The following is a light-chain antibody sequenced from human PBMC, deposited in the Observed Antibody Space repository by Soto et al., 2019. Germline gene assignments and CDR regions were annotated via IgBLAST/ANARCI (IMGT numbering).Light chain of an antibody. CDR1: QSVTSTY. Sequence: EIVLTQSPGTLSLSPGESATLSCRASQSVTSTYLAWYQQKPGQAPRLLIYRASSRATDFPDRFSGSGSATDCTLTISRVAPEDFAVYDWQQHGTFPYTFGQGTKLE. J-gene: IGKJ2*01. CDR3: QQHGTFPYT. CDR2: RAS. V-gene: IGKV3-20*01.